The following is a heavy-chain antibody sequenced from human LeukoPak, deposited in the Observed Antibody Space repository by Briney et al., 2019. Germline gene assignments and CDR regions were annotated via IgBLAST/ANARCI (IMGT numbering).Heavy chain of an antibody. CDR1: GFTFSSYG. Sequence: GRSLRLSCAASGFTFSSYGMHWVRQAPGKGLEWVAVISYDGSNKYYADSVKGRFTISRDNSKNTLYLQMNSLRAEDTAVYYCASSGSYVAHYYGMDVWGQGTTVTVSS. CDR3: ASSGSYVAHYYGMDV. D-gene: IGHD3-10*01. V-gene: IGHV3-30*03. J-gene: IGHJ6*02. CDR2: ISYDGSNK.